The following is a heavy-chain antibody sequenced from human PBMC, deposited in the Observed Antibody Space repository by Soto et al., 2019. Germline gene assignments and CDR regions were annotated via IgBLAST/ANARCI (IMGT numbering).Heavy chain of an antibody. CDR3: ARDLRDYVWGSSDAFDI. J-gene: IGHJ3*02. CDR2: IWYDGSNK. CDR1: GFTYSSYG. Sequence: QVQLVESGGGVFQPGRSLRLSCAASGFTYSSYGMHWVRQAPGKGLEWVAVIWYDGSNKYYADSVKGRFTISRDNSKNTLYLQINSLRAEDTAVYYCARDLRDYVWGSSDAFDIWGQGTMVTVSS. V-gene: IGHV3-33*01. D-gene: IGHD3-16*01.